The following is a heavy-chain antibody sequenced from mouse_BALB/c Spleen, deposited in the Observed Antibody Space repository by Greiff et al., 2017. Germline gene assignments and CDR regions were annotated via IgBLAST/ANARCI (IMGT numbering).Heavy chain of an antibody. CDR2: ISSGSSTN. D-gene: IGHD1-1*01. Sequence: EVMLVESGGGLVQPGGSRKLSCAASGFTFSSFGMHWVRQAPEKGLEWVAYISSGSSTNYYADTVKGRFTISGDKPKTTLFLQMTSLSSEDTAMYYCAGWGSIDNWGQGTLVTVSA. J-gene: IGHJ3*01. CDR3: AGWGSIDN. CDR1: GFTFSSFG. V-gene: IGHV5-17*02.